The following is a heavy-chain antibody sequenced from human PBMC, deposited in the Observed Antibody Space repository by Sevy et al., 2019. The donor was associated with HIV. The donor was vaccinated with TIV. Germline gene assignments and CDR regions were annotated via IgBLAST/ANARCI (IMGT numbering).Heavy chain of an antibody. CDR1: GFTFSNYW. V-gene: IGHV3-7*03. Sequence: GGSLRLSCAASGFTFSNYWLSWVRQAPGKGLEWVANIKQDGTEKFYVDSVKGRFTISRDNAKNSLHLQMNSLRAEDTAVYYCARDHVKDGDLGDYYYYAMDVWGQGTTVTVSS. CDR2: IKQDGTEK. D-gene: IGHD4-17*01. CDR3: ARDHVKDGDLGDYYYYAMDV. J-gene: IGHJ6*02.